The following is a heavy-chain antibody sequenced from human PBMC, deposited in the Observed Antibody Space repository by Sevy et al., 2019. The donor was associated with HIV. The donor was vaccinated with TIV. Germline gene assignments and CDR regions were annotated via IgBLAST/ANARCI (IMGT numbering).Heavy chain of an antibody. D-gene: IGHD2-21*02. V-gene: IGHV4-4*07. J-gene: IGHJ2*01. CDR1: GGSISSYY. CDR3: ARGPPLGALSAVVTRYFDL. CDR2: IYTSGST. Sequence: SETLSLTCTVSGGSISSYYWSWIRQPAGKGLEWIGRIYTSGSTNYNPSLKSRVTMSVDTSKNQFSLKLSSVTAADTAVYYCARGPPLGALSAVVTRYFDLWDRGTLVTVSS.